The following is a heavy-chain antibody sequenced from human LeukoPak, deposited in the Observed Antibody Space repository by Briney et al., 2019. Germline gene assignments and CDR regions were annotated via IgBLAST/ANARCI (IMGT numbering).Heavy chain of an antibody. CDR2: ISGSGGST. V-gene: IGHV3-23*01. CDR3: AKTGEYYDFWSGYPY. CDR1: GFTFSSYE. J-gene: IGHJ4*02. D-gene: IGHD3-3*01. Sequence: GGSLRLSCAASGFTFSSYEMNWVRQAPGEGLEWVSAISGSGGSTYYADSVKGRFTISRDNSKNTLYLQMNSLGAEDTAVYYCAKTGEYYDFWSGYPYWGQGTLVTVSS.